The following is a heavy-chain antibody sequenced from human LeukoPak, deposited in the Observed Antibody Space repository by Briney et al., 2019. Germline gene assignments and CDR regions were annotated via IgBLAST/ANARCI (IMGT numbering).Heavy chain of an antibody. Sequence: SETLSLTCTVSGGSISSYYWSWIRQPAGEGLEWIGRISSSGRTDYNPSLKSRVTMSVDTSKNQFSLKLTSVTAADTAVYYCARIMQTPWGMDVWGQGTTVTVSS. J-gene: IGHJ6*02. D-gene: IGHD4-23*01. CDR1: GGSISSYY. CDR2: ISSSGRT. V-gene: IGHV4-4*07. CDR3: ARIMQTPWGMDV.